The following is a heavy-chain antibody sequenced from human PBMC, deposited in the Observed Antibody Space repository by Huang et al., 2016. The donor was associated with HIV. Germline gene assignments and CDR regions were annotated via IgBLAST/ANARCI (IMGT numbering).Heavy chain of an antibody. V-gene: IGHV5-51*03. D-gene: IGHD5-18*01. J-gene: IGHJ4*02. CDR1: GFSFTNYW. Sequence: EVQLVQSGAEVKKPGESLKISCKGSGFSFTNYWIGWVRQMPGKGLEWLGIRDPGDSDTTDSPSFRGQVTISADKSINTAYLQGNSLKASDSAMYYCARPLLGYSNGYYFDYWGQGTLVTVSS. CDR2: RDPGDSDT. CDR3: ARPLLGYSNGYYFDY.